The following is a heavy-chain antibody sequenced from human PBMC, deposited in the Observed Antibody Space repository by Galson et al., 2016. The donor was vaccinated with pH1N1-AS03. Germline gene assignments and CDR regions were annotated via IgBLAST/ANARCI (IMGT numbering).Heavy chain of an antibody. Sequence: SLRLSCAASGFSFSSYWMTWVRLTPGKGLEWVANINQDGSAVHYVDSVKGRFTISRDNAKNSLSLQMNSLRDEDTAVYYCTRGGYSSTWYWVYWGQGTLFIVSS. V-gene: IGHV3-7*03. CDR1: GFSFSSYW. J-gene: IGHJ4*02. D-gene: IGHD6-13*01. CDR2: INQDGSAV. CDR3: TRGGYSSTWYWVY.